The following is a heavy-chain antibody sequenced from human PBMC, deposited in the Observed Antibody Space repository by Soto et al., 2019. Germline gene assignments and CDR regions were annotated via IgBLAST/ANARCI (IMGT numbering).Heavy chain of an antibody. Sequence: ASVKVSCKASGYTFTSYYMHWVRQAPGQGLEWMGIINPSGGSTSYAQKFQGRVTMTRDTSTSTVYMELSSLRSEDTAVYYCARVEVPYWEVTSYSNYGYGMDVWGQGTTVTVSS. CDR2: INPSGGST. CDR1: GYTFTSYY. D-gene: IGHD4-4*01. CDR3: ARVEVPYWEVTSYSNYGYGMDV. V-gene: IGHV1-46*01. J-gene: IGHJ6*02.